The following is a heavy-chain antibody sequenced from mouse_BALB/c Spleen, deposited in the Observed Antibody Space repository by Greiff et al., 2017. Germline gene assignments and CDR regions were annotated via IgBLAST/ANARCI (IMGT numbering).Heavy chain of an antibody. CDR3: ARPHYYGNYFYAMDY. D-gene: IGHD2-1*01. V-gene: IGHV8-8*01. CDR2: IWWDDDK. CDR1: GFSLSTSGMG. J-gene: IGHJ4*01. Sequence: QVTLKVSGPGILQPSQTLSLTCSFSGFSLSTSGMGVGWIRQPSGKGLEWLAHIWWDDDKRYNPALKSRLTISKDTSSNQVFLKIASVDTADTATYYCARPHYYGNYFYAMDYWGQGTSVTVSS.